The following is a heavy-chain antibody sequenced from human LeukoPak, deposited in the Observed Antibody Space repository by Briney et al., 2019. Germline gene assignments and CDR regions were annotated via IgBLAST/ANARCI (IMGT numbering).Heavy chain of an antibody. CDR1: GFSFGDYA. J-gene: IGHJ4*02. D-gene: IGHD6-19*01. CDR3: AREDRGWYPAY. CDR2: ISYDGRDE. V-gene: IGHV3-30*04. Sequence: PGRSLRLSCAASGFSFGDYAMHWVRQAPGKGLEWVALISYDGRDEYYADSVKGRFTISRDNPKNTVSLQTNSLRPEDTAVYYCAREDRGWYPAYWGQGTLVTVSS.